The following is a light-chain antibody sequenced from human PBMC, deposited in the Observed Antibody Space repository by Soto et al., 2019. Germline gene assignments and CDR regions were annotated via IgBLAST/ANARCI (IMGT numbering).Light chain of an antibody. CDR1: QSVGGY. CDR3: QQYNNWAPIT. J-gene: IGKJ5*01. V-gene: IGKV3D-15*01. Sequence: ENVGTQSLPTLSVSRGERATRSFRVSQSVGGYLAWNQQAPGQAPRLLIYDASKRATGIPARFSGSGSGTEFTLTISRLQYADFAVYSCQQYNNWAPITFGQGTRLEIK. CDR2: DAS.